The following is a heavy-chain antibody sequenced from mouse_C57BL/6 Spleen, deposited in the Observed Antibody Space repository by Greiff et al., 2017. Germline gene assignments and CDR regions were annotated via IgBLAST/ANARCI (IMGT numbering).Heavy chain of an antibody. Sequence: QVQLQQPGAELVRPGTSVKLSCKASGYTFTSYWMHWVKQRPGQGLEWIGVIDPSDSYTNYNQKFKGKATLTVDTSSSTAYMQLSSLTSEDSAVYYCARRQLGEAKDYWGQGTSVTVSS. CDR1: GYTFTSYW. J-gene: IGHJ4*01. D-gene: IGHD4-1*02. CDR3: ARRQLGEAKDY. V-gene: IGHV1-59*01. CDR2: IDPSDSYT.